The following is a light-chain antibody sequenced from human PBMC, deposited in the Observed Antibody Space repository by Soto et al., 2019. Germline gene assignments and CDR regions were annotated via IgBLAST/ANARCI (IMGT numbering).Light chain of an antibody. CDR1: QGISVC. V-gene: IGKV1-27*01. CDR3: QKYNTAPLT. CDR2: AAS. J-gene: IGKJ5*01. Sequence: DIQMTQSPSSLSASVGDRVTITCRASQGISVCLAWYQQKPGKVPKLLIYAASSLQSGVPSGFSGSGSGTDFTLTISILQPEDVATYYCQKYNTAPLTFGQGTRLEIK.